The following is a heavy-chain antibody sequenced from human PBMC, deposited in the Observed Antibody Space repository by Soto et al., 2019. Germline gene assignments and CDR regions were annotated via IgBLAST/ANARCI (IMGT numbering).Heavy chain of an antibody. CDR3: ARDRVESGYPEYFQH. Sequence: EVQLVESGGLIQPGGSLRLSCAASGFTVSSNYMSWVRQAPGKGLEWVSVIYSGGSTYYADSVKGRFTISRDNSKNTPYLQMNSLRAEDTAVYYCARDRVESGYPEYFQHWGQGTLVTVSS. D-gene: IGHD3-22*01. CDR1: GFTVSSNY. J-gene: IGHJ1*01. CDR2: IYSGGST. V-gene: IGHV3-53*01.